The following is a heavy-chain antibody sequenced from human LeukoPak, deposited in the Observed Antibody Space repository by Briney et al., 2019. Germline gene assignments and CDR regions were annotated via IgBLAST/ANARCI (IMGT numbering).Heavy chain of an antibody. CDR2: IYYNGGT. V-gene: IGHV4-61*01. CDR3: AVVGGYFDD. J-gene: IGHJ4*02. D-gene: IGHD3-10*01. Sequence: SETLSLTCSVSGDSVSSGSHYWSWIRQPPGKGLEWIGYIYYNGGTEYSPSLKSRVNISLDTSKNQFSLKLSSVTAADTAVYYCAVVGGYFDDWGQGILVAVSS. CDR1: GDSVSSGSHY.